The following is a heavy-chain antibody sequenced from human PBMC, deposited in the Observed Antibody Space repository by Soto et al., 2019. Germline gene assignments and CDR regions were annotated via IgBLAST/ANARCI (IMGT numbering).Heavy chain of an antibody. V-gene: IGHV3-30*18. CDR1: GFTFSSYG. CDR3: AKNIQYYDSSGYYLFDY. CDR2: ISYDGSNK. D-gene: IGHD3-22*01. J-gene: IGHJ4*02. Sequence: GGSLRLSCAASGFTFSSYGMHWVRQAPGKGLEWVAVISYDGSNKYYADSVKGRFTISRDNSKNTLYLQMNSLRAEDTAVYYCAKNIQYYDSSGYYLFDYWGQGTLVTVSS.